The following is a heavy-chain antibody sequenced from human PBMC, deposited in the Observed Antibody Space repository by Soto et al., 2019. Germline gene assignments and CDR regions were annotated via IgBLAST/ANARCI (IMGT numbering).Heavy chain of an antibody. D-gene: IGHD3-9*01. CDR1: GFTFSSYN. V-gene: IGHV3-21*01. Sequence: EVQLVESGGGMVKPGGSLRLSCAASGFTFSSYNMNWVRQAPGKGLEWVSSISSSSSYIYYADSVKGRFTISRDTAKNSLYLHMNSLRAEDTAVYYCAREAYDTLTGLANYYFNSWGQGTLVTVSS. CDR2: ISSSSSYI. CDR3: AREAYDTLTGLANYYFNS. J-gene: IGHJ4*02.